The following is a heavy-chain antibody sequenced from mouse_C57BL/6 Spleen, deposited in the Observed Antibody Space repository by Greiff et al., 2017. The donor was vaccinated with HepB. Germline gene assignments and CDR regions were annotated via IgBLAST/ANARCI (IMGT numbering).Heavy chain of an antibody. CDR1: GFTFSSYA. CDR3: AREIYQGAMDY. J-gene: IGHJ4*01. Sequence: EVQVVESGGGLVKPGGSLKLSCAASGFTFSSYAMSWVRQTPEKRLEWVATISDGGSYTYYPDNVKGRFTISRDNAKNNLYLQMSHLKSEDTAMYYCAREIYQGAMDYWGQGTSVTVSS. V-gene: IGHV5-4*01. CDR2: ISDGGSYT.